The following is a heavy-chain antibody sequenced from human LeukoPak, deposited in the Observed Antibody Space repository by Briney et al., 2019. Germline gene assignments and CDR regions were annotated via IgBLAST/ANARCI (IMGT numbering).Heavy chain of an antibody. J-gene: IGHJ4*01. D-gene: IGHD6-19*01. CDR2: ISYNGRNK. CDR1: GFTSISYA. Sequence: GGSLRLSCAPSGFTSISYAMHSVRRAPGKGLEWGAVISYNGRNKYYADSMKGGFTTSRDNSKNTLYLQMNSLRAEDTAVYYCARPPPASSGWYFDYWGDGTLVTVSS. V-gene: IGHV3-30*04. CDR3: ARPPPASSGWYFDY.